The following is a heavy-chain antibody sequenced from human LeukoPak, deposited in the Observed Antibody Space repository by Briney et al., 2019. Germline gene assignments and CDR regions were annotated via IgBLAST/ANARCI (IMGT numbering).Heavy chain of an antibody. J-gene: IGHJ4*02. CDR2: ISGDSSDI. Sequence: GGSLRLSCATSGFTLKNYAMNWVRQAPGKGLEWVSSISGDSSDIYYADSVMGRSTISRDNAKNSVYLQINSLRAEDTAIYYCARRGYSDSSGYDYWGQGTLVTVSS. CDR3: ARRGYSDSSGYDY. D-gene: IGHD3-22*01. V-gene: IGHV3-21*01. CDR1: GFTLKNYA.